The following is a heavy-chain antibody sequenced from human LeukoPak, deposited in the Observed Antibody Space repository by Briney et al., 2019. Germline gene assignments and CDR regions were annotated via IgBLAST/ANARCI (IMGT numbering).Heavy chain of an antibody. Sequence: GGSLRLSCAASGFTFSSYAMHWVHQAPGKALEWVAVISYDGSNKYYADSVKGRFTISRDNSKNTLYLQMNSLRAEDTAVYYCARDSLDSSGYYPGLCDYWGQGTLVTVSS. CDR2: ISYDGSNK. J-gene: IGHJ4*02. D-gene: IGHD3-22*01. CDR3: ARDSLDSSGYYPGLCDY. V-gene: IGHV3-30-3*01. CDR1: GFTFSSYA.